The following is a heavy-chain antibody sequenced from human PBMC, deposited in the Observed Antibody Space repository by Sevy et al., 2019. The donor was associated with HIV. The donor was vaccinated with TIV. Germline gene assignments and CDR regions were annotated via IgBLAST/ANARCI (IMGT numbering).Heavy chain of an antibody. J-gene: IGHJ4*02. Sequence: ASVKVSCKASGYTFSSYYMHWVRQAPGQGLEWMGIISPTAGITTYAQMFQGRLTMTRDTSTNTVYMELSSLRSEDPAVYYWARGRSTGYCDYWGQGTLVTVSS. CDR1: GYTFSSYY. CDR2: ISPTAGIT. V-gene: IGHV1-46*01. D-gene: IGHD3-22*01. CDR3: ARGRSTGYCDY.